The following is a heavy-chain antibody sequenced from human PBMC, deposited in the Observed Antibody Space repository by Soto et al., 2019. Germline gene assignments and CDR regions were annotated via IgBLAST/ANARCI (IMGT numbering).Heavy chain of an antibody. CDR1: SGPTSSHN. Sequence: QVQLQQSGPGLVKPSETLSLTCSVSSGPTSSHNWGWIRQTPGRGLEWIGYVYSTGGTSYNPSLNSRVTISADTSTNHLSLTLTSVTAADTAVYCCVRQGIGNLHGLVDGWGQGPTVRVSS. CDR2: VYSTGGT. V-gene: IGHV4-59*08. J-gene: IGHJ6*02. D-gene: IGHD1-1*01. CDR3: VRQGIGNLHGLVDG.